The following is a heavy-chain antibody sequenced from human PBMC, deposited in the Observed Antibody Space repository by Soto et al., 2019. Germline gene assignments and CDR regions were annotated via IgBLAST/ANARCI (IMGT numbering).Heavy chain of an antibody. Sequence: ASVKVSCKASGYTFTDYHIHWVRQAPGQGLEFMGWINANNGGAGSAQQFQGRVTVTRDTSITTVYMELSNLRSDDTAVYYCAREGGSETMQPSYNWLDTCGQGPLVTVYS. CDR1: GYTFTDYH. CDR3: AREGGSETMQPSYNWLDT. D-gene: IGHD6-25*01. CDR2: INANNGGA. V-gene: IGHV1-2*02. J-gene: IGHJ5*02.